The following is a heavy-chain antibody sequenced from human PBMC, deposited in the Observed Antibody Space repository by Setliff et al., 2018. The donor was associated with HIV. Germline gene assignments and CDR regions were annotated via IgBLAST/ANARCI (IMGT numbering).Heavy chain of an antibody. CDR2: INPNSGDT. J-gene: IGHJ4*02. V-gene: IGHV1-2*02. Sequence: ASVKVSCKASGYTFTGYYMHWVRQAPGQGLEWMGWINPNSGDTNYAQKFQGRVTMTRDTSISTAYMELSRLRSDDTAVYYCARGQYCGGDCYSVWGRGTLVTVSS. D-gene: IGHD2-21*02. CDR3: ARGQYCGGDCYSV. CDR1: GYTFTGYY.